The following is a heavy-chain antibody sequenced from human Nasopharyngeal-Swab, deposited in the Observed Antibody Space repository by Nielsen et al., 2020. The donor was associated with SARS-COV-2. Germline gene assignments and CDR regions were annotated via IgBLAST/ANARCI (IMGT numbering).Heavy chain of an antibody. CDR3: AREVVPAAIPYYYYGMDV. CDR1: GGSISSSSYY. CDR2: IYYSGST. D-gene: IGHD2-2*01. Sequence: SETLSLTCTVSGGSISSSSYYWGWIRQPPGKGLEWLGSIYYSGSTYYNPSLKSRVTISVDTSKNQFSLKLSSVTAADTAVYYCAREVVPAAIPYYYYGMDVWGQGTTVTVSS. V-gene: IGHV4-39*01. J-gene: IGHJ6*02.